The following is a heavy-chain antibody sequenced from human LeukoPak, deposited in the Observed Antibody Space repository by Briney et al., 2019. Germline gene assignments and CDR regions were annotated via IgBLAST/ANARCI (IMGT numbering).Heavy chain of an antibody. D-gene: IGHD3-10*01. CDR2: IYYSGST. Sequence: SETLSLTCTVSGYSISSGYYWGWIRQPPGKGLEWIGSIYYSGSTNYNPSLKSRVTMSVDTSKNQFSLKLSSVTAADTAVYYCATEMASLRGLDYWGQGTLVTVSS. V-gene: IGHV4-38-2*02. CDR3: ATEMASLRGLDY. J-gene: IGHJ4*02. CDR1: GYSISSGYY.